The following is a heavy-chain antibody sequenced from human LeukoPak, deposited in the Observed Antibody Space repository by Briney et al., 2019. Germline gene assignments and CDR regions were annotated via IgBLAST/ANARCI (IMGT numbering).Heavy chain of an antibody. CDR1: GVSITSDTYY. CDR3: AGTRDFWSAYFDY. J-gene: IGHJ4*02. CDR2: ILHSGST. V-gene: IGHV4-30-2*01. Sequence: SQTLSLTCAVSGVSITSDTYYWSWIRQPPGKGLEWIGYILHSGSTYHNPSLKSRVTILVDTSKNQFSLKLSSVTAADTAVYFCAGTRDFWSAYFDYWGQGILVTVSS. D-gene: IGHD3-3*01.